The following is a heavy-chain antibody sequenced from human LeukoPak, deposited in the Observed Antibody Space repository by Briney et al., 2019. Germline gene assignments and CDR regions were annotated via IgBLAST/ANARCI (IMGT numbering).Heavy chain of an antibody. CDR2: IYSGATT. Sequence: PGGSLRLSCAASGFSVSSDYMTWVRQAPGKGLDWVSGIYSGATTIYADSVKGRFTISRDNSKNTLYLQMNSLRAEDTAVYYCARELNMDVWGKGTTVTVSS. CDR3: ARELNMDV. V-gene: IGHV3-66*01. CDR1: GFSVSSDY. J-gene: IGHJ6*03.